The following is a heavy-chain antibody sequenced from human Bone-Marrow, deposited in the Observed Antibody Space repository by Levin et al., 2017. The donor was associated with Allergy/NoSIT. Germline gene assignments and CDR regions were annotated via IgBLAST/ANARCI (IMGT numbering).Heavy chain of an antibody. CDR2: FYLTGTT. CDR1: GGSVLGGSYY. J-gene: IGHJ3*01. CDR3: ARSRRGAPGAYDV. V-gene: IGHV4-61*03. Sequence: SETLSLTCSVSGGSVLGGSYYWSWIRQPPGKGLEWTGYFYLTGTTIYNPSLKSRLSISVDTSKNHVSPRLTSVTAADTAIYYCARSRRGAPGAYDVWGQGTVVTVSS.